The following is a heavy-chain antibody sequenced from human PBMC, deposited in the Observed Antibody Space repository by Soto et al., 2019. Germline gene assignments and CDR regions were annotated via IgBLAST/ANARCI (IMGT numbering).Heavy chain of an antibody. J-gene: IGHJ4*02. Sequence: GGSLRLSCAASGFTVSSNYMSWVRQAPGKGLEWVSVIYSGGSTYYADSVKGRFTISRDNSKNTLYLQMNSLRAEDTAVYYCARAHYDVWSGYLDYWGQGTLVTVSS. D-gene: IGHD3-3*01. CDR3: ARAHYDVWSGYLDY. CDR2: IYSGGST. V-gene: IGHV3-53*01. CDR1: GFTVSSNY.